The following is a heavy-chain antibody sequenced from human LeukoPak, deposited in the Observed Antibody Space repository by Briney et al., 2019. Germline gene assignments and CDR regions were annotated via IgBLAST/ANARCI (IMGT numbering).Heavy chain of an antibody. CDR2: IKQDGGEK. D-gene: IGHD6-13*01. V-gene: IGHV3-7*01. J-gene: IGHJ4*02. Sequence: PGGSLRLSCAASGFTFSSYWISWVRQAPGKGLEWVANIKQDGGEKYYVDSVKGRFTISRDNAKNTLYLQMNSLRAEDTAVYYCGRDKAAGTFDYWGQGTLVTVSS. CDR3: GRDKAAGTFDY. CDR1: GFTFSSYW.